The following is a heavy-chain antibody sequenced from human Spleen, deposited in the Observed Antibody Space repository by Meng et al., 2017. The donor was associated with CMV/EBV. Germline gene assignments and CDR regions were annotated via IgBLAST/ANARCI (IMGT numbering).Heavy chain of an antibody. CDR2: IKSDGSST. D-gene: IGHD3-3*01. CDR1: GFTFSSYW. CDR3: ARDSYYDFWSGTSKNYYYYYGMDV. Sequence: GGSLRLSCAASGFTFSSYWMHWVRQAPGKGLVWVSRIKSDGSSTSHADSVKGRFTISRDNAKNSLYLQMNSLRAEDTAVYYCARDSYYDFWSGTSKNYYYYYGMDVWGQGTTVTVSS. J-gene: IGHJ6*02. V-gene: IGHV3-74*01.